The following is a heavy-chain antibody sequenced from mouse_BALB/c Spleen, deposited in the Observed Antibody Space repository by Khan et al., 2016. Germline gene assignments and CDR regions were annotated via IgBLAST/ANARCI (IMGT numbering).Heavy chain of an antibody. J-gene: IGHJ3*01. D-gene: IGHD1-3*01. V-gene: IGHV4-1*02. CDR2: INADSSTI. CDR1: GFDFSRYW. Sequence: EVKLLESGGGLVQPGGSLKLSCAASGFDFSRYWMNWVRQAPGKGLAWIGEINADSSTINYTPSLKDKFIISRDNAKNTLYLQMTKVRSEDTALYYSAREGVVLWFAYWGQGTLVTVSA. CDR3: AREGVVLWFAY.